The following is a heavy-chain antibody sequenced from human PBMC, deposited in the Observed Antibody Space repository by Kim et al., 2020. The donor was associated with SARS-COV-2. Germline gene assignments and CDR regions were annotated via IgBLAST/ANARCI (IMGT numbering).Heavy chain of an antibody. J-gene: IGHJ6*02. CDR1: GFTFSSYG. CDR3: AKDVYYYDSSGYYFGPYYYYGMDV. V-gene: IGHV3-30*18. D-gene: IGHD3-22*01. Sequence: GGSLRLSCAASGFTFSSYGMHWVRQAPGKGLEWVAVISYDGSNKYYADSVKGRFTISRDNSKNTLYLQMNSLRAEDTAVYYCAKDVYYYDSSGYYFGPYYYYGMDVWGQGTTVTVS. CDR2: ISYDGSNK.